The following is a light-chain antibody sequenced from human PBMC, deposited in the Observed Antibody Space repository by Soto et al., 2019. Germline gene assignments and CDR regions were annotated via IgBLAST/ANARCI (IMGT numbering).Light chain of an antibody. CDR2: EAS. CDR1: QSLGRW. V-gene: IGKV1-5*03. J-gene: IGKJ2*01. Sequence: DIPMTQSPSTLSASVGDRVTLTCRASQSLGRWLAWYQQKPGRAPELLIHEASSLESGVPSRFSGSGFGTEFTLTISSLPHDDFATYYCQQYNSLPYTFGQGTKLEIK. CDR3: QQYNSLPYT.